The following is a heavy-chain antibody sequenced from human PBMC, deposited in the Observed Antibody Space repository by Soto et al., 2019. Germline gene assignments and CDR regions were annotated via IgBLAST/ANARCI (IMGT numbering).Heavy chain of an antibody. CDR1: GGSISSSIYY. V-gene: IGHV4-39*01. Sequence: TSETLSLTCTVSGGSISSSIYYWGWIRQPPGKGLEYIGSIYFSGSTYYNPSLKSRVTISVDTSKNQFSLKLRSVTAADTAVYYCARGRPIYDFWSGYFDYWGRGTLVTVS. J-gene: IGHJ4*02. D-gene: IGHD3-3*01. CDR2: IYFSGST. CDR3: ARGRPIYDFWSGYFDY.